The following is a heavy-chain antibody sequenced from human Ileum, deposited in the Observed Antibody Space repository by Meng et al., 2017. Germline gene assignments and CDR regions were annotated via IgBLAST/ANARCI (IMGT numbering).Heavy chain of an antibody. V-gene: IGHV1-69*10. J-gene: IGHJ5*02. CDR1: GGAFSSSA. CDR3: ARDCSGGGCFDP. Sequence: QVQLVQSGAEVKYPGSSVTVSCKASGGAFSSSAIGWLRQAPGRGLEWMGGIIPILNASTYAQNFKGRVTLSAHMATTTVYMELSSLTSDDTAVYFCARDCSGGGCFDPWGQGTLVTVSS. CDR2: IIPILNAS. D-gene: IGHD2-15*01.